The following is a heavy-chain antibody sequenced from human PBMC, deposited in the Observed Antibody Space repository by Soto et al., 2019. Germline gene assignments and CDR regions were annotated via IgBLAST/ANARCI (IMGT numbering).Heavy chain of an antibody. CDR2: IYYRGST. CDR1: GGSISSSSYY. V-gene: IGHV4-39*01. D-gene: IGHD2-2*01. J-gene: IGHJ4*02. Sequence: QLQLQESGPGLVKPSETLSLTCTVSGGSISSSSYYWGWIRQPPGKGLERIGSIYYRGSTYHNPSLKSRVTISVDTSKNQFSLKLSSVTAADTAVYYCARQPRLYIVVVPAATYFDYWGQGTLVTVSS. CDR3: ARQPRLYIVVVPAATYFDY.